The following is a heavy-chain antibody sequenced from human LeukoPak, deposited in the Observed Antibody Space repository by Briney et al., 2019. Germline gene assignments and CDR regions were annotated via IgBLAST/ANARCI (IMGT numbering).Heavy chain of an antibody. CDR2: ISAYNGNT. D-gene: IGHD2-15*01. CDR3: ARGGVDCSGGSCPALNWFDP. CDR1: GYTFSRYY. J-gene: IGHJ5*02. Sequence: GASVKVSCKASGYTFSRYYMHWVRQAPGQGLEWMGWISAYNGNTNYALKLQGRLPMTTDTSTTTAYMELRSLRSDDTAVYYCARGGVDCSGGSCPALNWFDPWGQGTLVTVSS. V-gene: IGHV1-18*04.